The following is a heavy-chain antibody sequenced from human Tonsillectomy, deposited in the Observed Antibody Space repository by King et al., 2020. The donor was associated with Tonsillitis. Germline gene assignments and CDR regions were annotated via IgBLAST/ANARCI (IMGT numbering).Heavy chain of an antibody. J-gene: IGHJ4*02. Sequence: VQLQESGPGLVKPSETLSLTCTVSGDSISNYYWSWIRQPPGKGLEWIGYIYYSGSTNCNPSLKSRLTISVDTSKNQFSLKLSSVNAADTAVYFCARYGGRGLDYFDYWGQGTLVTVSS. CDR1: GDSISNYY. V-gene: IGHV4-59*08. D-gene: IGHD3-16*01. CDR2: IYYSGST. CDR3: ARYGGRGLDYFDY.